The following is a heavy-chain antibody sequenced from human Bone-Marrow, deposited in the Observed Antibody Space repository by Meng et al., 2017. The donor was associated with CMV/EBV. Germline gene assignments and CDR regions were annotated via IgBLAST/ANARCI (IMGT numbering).Heavy chain of an antibody. D-gene: IGHD2-15*01. CDR3: ARDPEADYSAFDI. CDR2: TYYRSKWYN. Sequence: SCAISGYSVSSNSAAWNWIRQSPSRGLEWLGRTYYRSKWYNDYAVSVKSRITINPDTSKNQFSLQLNSVTPEDTAVYYCARDPEADYSAFDIWGQGTMVTVSS. J-gene: IGHJ3*02. V-gene: IGHV6-1*01. CDR1: GYSVSSNSAA.